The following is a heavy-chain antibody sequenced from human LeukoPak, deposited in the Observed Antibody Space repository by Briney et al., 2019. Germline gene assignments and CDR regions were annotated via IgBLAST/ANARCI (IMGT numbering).Heavy chain of an antibody. CDR3: AKDYRYGSA. Sequence: PRGSLRLSCAASAFTFNSFAFTWVRQAAGRGLEWVSAINVRGDGTYYAESVRGRFTISRDNSKNTLYLQMNSLRAEDTALYYCAKDYRYGSAWGPGTLVVVSS. J-gene: IGHJ5*02. V-gene: IGHV3-23*01. D-gene: IGHD6-19*01. CDR2: INVRGDGT. CDR1: AFTFNSFA.